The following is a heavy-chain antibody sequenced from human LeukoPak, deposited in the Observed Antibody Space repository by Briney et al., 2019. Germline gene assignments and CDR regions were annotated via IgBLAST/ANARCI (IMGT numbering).Heavy chain of an antibody. CDR3: ARGRLIVAVPAAGIGRLFDP. CDR1: GGSFSGYY. Sequence: SETLSLTCAVYGGSFSGYYWSWIRQPPGKGLEWIGEINHSGSTNYNPSLKSRVTISVDTSKNQFSLKLSSVTAADTAVSYCARGRLIVAVPAAGIGRLFDPGGQGTLFTVS. D-gene: IGHD2-2*01. CDR2: INHSGST. J-gene: IGHJ5*02. V-gene: IGHV4-34*01.